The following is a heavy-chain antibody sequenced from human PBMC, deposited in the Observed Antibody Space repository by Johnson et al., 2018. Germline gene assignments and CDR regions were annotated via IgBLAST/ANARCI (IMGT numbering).Heavy chain of an antibody. J-gene: IGHJ6*03. CDR2: ISWNRGRI. CDR1: GFTFDDYA. Sequence: VQLVESGGGLVQPGGSLRLSCTASGFTFDDYAMHWVRQAPGKGLEWVSAISWNRGRIDYVDSVKGRFTISRDNAKNSLYLQINRRRGEDPALSYCAKEGVGAHQYYYMDAWGKGTTVTVS. V-gene: IGHV3-9*01. D-gene: IGHD1-26*01. CDR3: AKEGVGAHQYYYMDA.